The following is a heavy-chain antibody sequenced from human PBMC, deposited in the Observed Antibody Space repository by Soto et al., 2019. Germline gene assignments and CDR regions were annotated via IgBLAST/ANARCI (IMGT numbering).Heavy chain of an antibody. CDR3: ASLIAAAGTEDAFDI. Sequence: PGESLKISCKGSGYSFTIYWIGWVRQMPGKGLEWMGIIYPGDSDTRYSPSFQGQVTISADKSISTAYLQWSSLKASDTAMYYCASLIAAAGTEDAFDIWGQGTMVTVSS. V-gene: IGHV5-51*01. CDR2: IYPGDSDT. J-gene: IGHJ3*02. CDR1: GYSFTIYW. D-gene: IGHD6-13*01.